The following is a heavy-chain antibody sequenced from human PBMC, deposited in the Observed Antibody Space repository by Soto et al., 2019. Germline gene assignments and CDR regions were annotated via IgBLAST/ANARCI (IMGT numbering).Heavy chain of an antibody. CDR3: AREVGMTVTTDAGDHYYDDGMDV. CDR1: GFTFSSFA. CDR2: ISGDGIST. V-gene: IGHV3-23*01. Sequence: EVQLLESGGGLEQPGGSLRLSCAVSGFTFSSFAMTWVRQAPGKGLEWVSGISGDGISTYYTDSVKGRFTISRDNSKNTLYLQMNSLRVEDTAVYFCAREVGMTVTTDAGDHYYDDGMDVWGQGTTVTVSS. D-gene: IGHD4-17*01. J-gene: IGHJ6*02.